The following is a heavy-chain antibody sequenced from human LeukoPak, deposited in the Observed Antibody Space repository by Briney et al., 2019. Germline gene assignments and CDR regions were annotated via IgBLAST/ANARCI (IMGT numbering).Heavy chain of an antibody. V-gene: IGHV3-30*04. D-gene: IGHD3-22*01. CDR1: GLGFSSND. CDR2: ISKRENNK. J-gene: IGHJ4*02. Sequence: GTSLRLSCAASGLGFSSNDAHWVRQAPGKGLEWVALISKRENNKYYADSVKGRFTISRDNSKNTLYVQMNCLRAEHTAMYYCARGSYDRSGSASDYWGQGTLVTVSS. CDR3: ARGSYDRSGSASDY.